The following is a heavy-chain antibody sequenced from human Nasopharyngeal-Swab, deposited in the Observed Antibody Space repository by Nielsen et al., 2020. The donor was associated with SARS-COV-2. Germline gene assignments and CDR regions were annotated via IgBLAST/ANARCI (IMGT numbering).Heavy chain of an antibody. Sequence: WIRQPPGKGLEWIGSIYYSGRTYYNPSLKSRVTISVDTSKNQFSLKLSSVTAADTAVYYYARRVARAPRHEGDYYYGMDVWGQGTTVTVSS. CDR2: IYYSGRT. D-gene: IGHD3-16*01. V-gene: IGHV4-39*01. CDR3: ARRVARAPRHEGDYYYGMDV. J-gene: IGHJ6*02.